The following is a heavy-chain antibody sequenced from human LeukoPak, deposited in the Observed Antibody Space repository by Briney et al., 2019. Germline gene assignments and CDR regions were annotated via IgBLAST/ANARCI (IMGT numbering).Heavy chain of an antibody. D-gene: IGHD3-3*01. V-gene: IGHV1-2*02. CDR1: GYTFTGYY. J-gene: IGHJ4*02. Sequence: ASVKVSCKASGYTFTGYYMHWVRQAPGQGREWMGWINPNSGGTNYAQKFQGRVTMTRDTSISTAYMELSRLRSDDTAVYYCARSHYDFWSGYHNWGQGTLVTVSS. CDR2: INPNSGGT. CDR3: ARSHYDFWSGYHN.